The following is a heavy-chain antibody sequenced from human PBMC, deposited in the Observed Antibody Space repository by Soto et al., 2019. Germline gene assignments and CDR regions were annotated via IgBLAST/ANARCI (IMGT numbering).Heavy chain of an antibody. D-gene: IGHD4-17*01. V-gene: IGHV4-34*01. CDR1: GGTFSGYY. J-gene: IGHJ5*02. CDR3: ARFPPRTTVTTFAYHGDWYDP. CDR2: INHSGST. Sequence: SETLSLTCAANGGTFSGYYWSWIRQPPGKGLELIGEINHSGSTNYNPSLKSRVTISVDTSKNQFSLKLSSVTAADTAVYYCARFPPRTTVTTFAYHGDWYDPCGQRTLVTVSS.